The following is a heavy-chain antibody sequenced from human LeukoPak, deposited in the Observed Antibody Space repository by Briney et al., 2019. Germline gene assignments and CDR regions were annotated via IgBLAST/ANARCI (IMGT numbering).Heavy chain of an antibody. CDR1: GGSFSGYY. D-gene: IGHD3-9*01. CDR2: INHSGST. J-gene: IGHJ6*03. CDR3: ARGSVSFDWVKYYYYYMDV. Sequence: SETLSLTCAVYGGSFSGYYWSWLRQPPGKGLEWIGEINHSGSTNYNPSLKSRVTISVDTSKNQFSLKLSSVTAADTAVYYCARGSVSFDWVKYYYYYMDVWGKGTTVTVSS. V-gene: IGHV4-34*01.